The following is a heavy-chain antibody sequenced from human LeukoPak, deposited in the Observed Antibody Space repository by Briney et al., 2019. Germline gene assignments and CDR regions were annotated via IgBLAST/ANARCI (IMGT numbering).Heavy chain of an antibody. Sequence: SETLSLTCTVPVGPISSYYWSWIRQPPGKGLELNGYYYYSGNTNYNLSLKGRHDISVDTTKSQFSLKLSSVTAADTAVYYCARDGAKYSSGWYGGYYYYGMDVWGQGTTVTVSS. CDR3: ARDGAKYSSGWYGGYYYYGMDV. CDR1: VGPISSYY. J-gene: IGHJ6*02. CDR2: YYYSGNT. D-gene: IGHD6-19*01. V-gene: IGHV4-59*01.